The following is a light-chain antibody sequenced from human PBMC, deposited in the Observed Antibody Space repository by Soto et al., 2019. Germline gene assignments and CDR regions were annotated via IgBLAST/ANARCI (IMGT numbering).Light chain of an antibody. CDR1: SSNVGSNY. J-gene: IGLJ2*01. CDR2: DNN. CDR3: ATWDRSLSVYVL. V-gene: IGLV1-51*01. Sequence: QSVLTQPPSVSAAPGQKVIISCSGSSSNVGSNYVSWYQQLPGTAPKLLIYDNNKRPSGIPDRFSGSKSGTSATLDITGLQTGDEADYYCATWDRSLSVYVLFGGGTKVTVL.